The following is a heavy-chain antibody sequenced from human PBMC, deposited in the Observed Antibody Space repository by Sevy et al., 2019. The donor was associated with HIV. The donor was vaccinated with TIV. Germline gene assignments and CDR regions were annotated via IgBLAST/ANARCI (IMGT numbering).Heavy chain of an antibody. CDR3: TTDSWWEEDYYDY. CDR2: FKGKPSGGAI. V-gene: IGHV3-15*01. CDR1: GFTFTNAW. Sequence: GGSLRLSCAASGFTFTNAWMSWVRQAPGKGLEWVGLFKGKPSGGAIDYAAPVKGRFTISRDESKNQLYLQMSSLGTAETAVYYCTTDSWWEEDYYDYWGQGTLVTVSS. D-gene: IGHD6-13*01. J-gene: IGHJ4*02.